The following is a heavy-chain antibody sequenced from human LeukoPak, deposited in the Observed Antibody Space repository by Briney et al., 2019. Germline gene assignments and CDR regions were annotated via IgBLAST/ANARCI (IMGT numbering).Heavy chain of an antibody. V-gene: IGHV4-59*12. CDR2: IYYSGST. Sequence: SETLSLTCTVSGGSITSYYWSWIRQPPGKGLEWIGYIYYSGSTNYNPSLKSRVTISVDTSKNQFSLKLSSVTAADTAVYYCARWGITGIRGYYYYMGVWGKGTTVTVSS. CDR3: ARWGITGIRGYYYYMGV. D-gene: IGHD1-20*01. J-gene: IGHJ6*03. CDR1: GGSITSYY.